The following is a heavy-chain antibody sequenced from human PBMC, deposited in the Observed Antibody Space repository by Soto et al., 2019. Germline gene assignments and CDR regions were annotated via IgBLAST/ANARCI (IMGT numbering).Heavy chain of an antibody. J-gene: IGHJ4*02. CDR1: GYTFTTYS. Sequence: QVPLVQSGAEVKRPGASVNVSCKASGYTFTTYSLTWGRQAPGPGLEWMGWISPFNGDATYAQKFQDRVTLSPDTSPSTAYMELRRLRDDGSAVYYCAIVADIVLIPALDYWGWGNLV. CDR3: AIVADIVLIPALDY. V-gene: IGHV1-18*04. D-gene: IGHD2-8*02. CDR2: ISPFNGDA.